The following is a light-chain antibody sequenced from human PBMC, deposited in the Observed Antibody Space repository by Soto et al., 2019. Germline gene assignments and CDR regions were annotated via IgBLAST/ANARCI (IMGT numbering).Light chain of an antibody. Sequence: DLQLTQSPSSLSASVGDRVTITCLASQSISSWLAWYQQKPGKAPKLLSYDASSLESGVPSRFSVSGSGTEFTLTISSLQPDDFATYYCQQYNRSPSWTFGQGTKVDIK. V-gene: IGKV1-5*01. J-gene: IGKJ1*01. CDR2: DAS. CDR3: QQYNRSPSWT. CDR1: QSISSW.